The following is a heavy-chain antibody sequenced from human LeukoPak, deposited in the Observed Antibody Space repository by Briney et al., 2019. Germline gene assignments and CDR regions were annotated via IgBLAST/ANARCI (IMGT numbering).Heavy chain of an antibody. CDR1: GGSISSSSYY. CDR3: ASTYYDILTGYYTPGY. J-gene: IGHJ4*02. D-gene: IGHD3-9*01. Sequence: SETLSLTCTVSGGSISSSSYYWGWIRQPPGKGLEWIGSIYYSGSTYYNPSLKSRVTISVDTSKNQFSLKLSSVTAADTAVYYCASTYYDILTGYYTPGYWGQGTLVTVSS. V-gene: IGHV4-39*01. CDR2: IYYSGST.